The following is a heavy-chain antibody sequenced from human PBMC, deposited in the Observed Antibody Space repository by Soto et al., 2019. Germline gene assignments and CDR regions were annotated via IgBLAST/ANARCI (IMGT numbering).Heavy chain of an antibody. V-gene: IGHV4-39*07. CDR2: IFYSGST. D-gene: IGHD4-17*01. Sequence: SVTLSLTCTVAGGSISSSSCYWGWIKKPPGKGLEWIGSIFYSGSTYYHPSLKSRVTISIDTSKNQFSLKLSSVTAADTAVYYCARDPRIYSDPYYFDYWGQGTLVTVSS. CDR1: GGSISSSSCY. CDR3: ARDPRIYSDPYYFDY. J-gene: IGHJ4*02.